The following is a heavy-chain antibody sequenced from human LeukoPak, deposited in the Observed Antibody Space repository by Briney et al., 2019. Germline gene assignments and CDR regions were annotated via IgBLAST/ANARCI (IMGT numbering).Heavy chain of an antibody. Sequence: GRSLRLSCAASGFTFSSYGMHWVRQAPGKGLEWVAVISYDGSNKYYADSVKGRFTISRDNSKNTLYLQMNSLRAEDTALYYCAKDHIAVAGTPYYYYYYMDVWGKGTTVTVSS. D-gene: IGHD6-19*01. CDR3: AKDHIAVAGTPYYYYYYMDV. V-gene: IGHV3-30*18. CDR2: ISYDGSNK. J-gene: IGHJ6*03. CDR1: GFTFSSYG.